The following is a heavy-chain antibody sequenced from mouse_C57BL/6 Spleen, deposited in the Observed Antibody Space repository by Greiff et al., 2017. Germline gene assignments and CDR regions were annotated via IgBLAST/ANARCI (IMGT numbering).Heavy chain of an antibody. CDR2: INPNNGGT. D-gene: IGHD2-4*01. Sequence: VQLQQSGPELVKPGASVKIPCKASGYTFTDYNMDWVKQSHGKSLEWIGDINPNNGGTIYNQKFKGKATLTVDKSSSTAYMELRSLTSEDTAVYYCARRRATMITPEAMDYWGQGTSVTVSS. CDR3: ARRRATMITPEAMDY. CDR1: GYTFTDYN. V-gene: IGHV1-18*01. J-gene: IGHJ4*01.